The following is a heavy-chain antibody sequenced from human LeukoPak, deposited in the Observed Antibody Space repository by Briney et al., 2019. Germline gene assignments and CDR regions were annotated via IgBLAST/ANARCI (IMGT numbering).Heavy chain of an antibody. CDR3: ARGSGWFGELLYDYYYYGMDV. Sequence: GGSLRLSCAASGFTFSSYGMHWVRQAPGKGLEWVAVIWYDGSNKYYADSVKGRFTISRDNSKNTLYLQMNSLRAEDTAVYYCARGSGWFGELLYDYYYYGMDVWGQGTTVTVSS. D-gene: IGHD3-10*01. CDR2: IWYDGSNK. V-gene: IGHV3-33*01. CDR1: GFTFSSYG. J-gene: IGHJ6*02.